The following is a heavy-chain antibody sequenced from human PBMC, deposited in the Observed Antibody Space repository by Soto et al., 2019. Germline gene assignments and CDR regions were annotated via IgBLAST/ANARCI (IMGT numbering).Heavy chain of an antibody. D-gene: IGHD3-22*01. V-gene: IGHV3-48*02. Sequence: EVQLVESGGGLVQPGGSLRLSCAASGFTFSSYDMKWVRQAPGKGLEWVSYISSSSSTIYYADSVKGRFTISRDNAKNSLYLQMNSLRDEDTAVYYCARGADYDSSGIRLNWFDPWGQGTLVTVSS. CDR3: ARGADYDSSGIRLNWFDP. CDR2: ISSSSSTI. J-gene: IGHJ5*02. CDR1: GFTFSSYD.